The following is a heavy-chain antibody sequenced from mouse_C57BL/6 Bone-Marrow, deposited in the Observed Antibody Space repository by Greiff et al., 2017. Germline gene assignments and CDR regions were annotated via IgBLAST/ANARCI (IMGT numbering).Heavy chain of an antibody. D-gene: IGHD1-1*01. J-gene: IGHJ4*01. Sequence: EVQLQQSGPELVKPGASVKISCKASGYTFTDYYMNWVKQSHGKSLEWIGDINPNNGGTSYNQKFKGKATLTVDKSSSTAYMELRSLTSEDSAVYYCARDYYGTSYAMDYWGQGTSVTVSS. V-gene: IGHV1-26*01. CDR1: GYTFTDYY. CDR3: ARDYYGTSYAMDY. CDR2: INPNNGGT.